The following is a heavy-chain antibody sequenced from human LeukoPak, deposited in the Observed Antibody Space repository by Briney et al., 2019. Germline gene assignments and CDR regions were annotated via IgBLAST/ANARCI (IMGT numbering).Heavy chain of an antibody. J-gene: IGHJ5*02. CDR3: AREYGGYRPLDA. D-gene: IGHD3-16*02. CDR2: IHTCGST. Sequence: SETLSLTCTDYGGAICSYNWKMKGEPAGKEQKWIGRIHTCGSTNYNPSLKSRVTMSLDTSKNQFSLRLSSVTAADAAVYFCAREYGGYRPLDAWGQGTLVTVSS. V-gene: IGHV4-4*07. CDR1: GGAICSYN.